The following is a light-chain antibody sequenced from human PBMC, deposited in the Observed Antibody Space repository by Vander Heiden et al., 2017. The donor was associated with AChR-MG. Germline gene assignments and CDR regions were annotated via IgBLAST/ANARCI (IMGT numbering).Light chain of an antibody. J-gene: IGKJ4*01. Sequence: EIVLTQSPGTLSLSPGERATLSCRASQSVSSSYLAWYQQKPGQAPRLLIYGASSRATGIPDRFSGSGSGTDFTLTISRLEPEDFAVYYGQSSAFGGGTKVEIK. V-gene: IGKV3-20*01. CDR1: QSVSSSY. CDR2: GAS. CDR3: QSSA.